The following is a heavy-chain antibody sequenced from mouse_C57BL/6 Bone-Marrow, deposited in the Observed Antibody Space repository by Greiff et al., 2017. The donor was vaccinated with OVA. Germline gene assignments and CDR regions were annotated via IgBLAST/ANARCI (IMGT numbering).Heavy chain of an antibody. Sequence: EVQLVESEGGLVQPGSSMKLSCTASGFTFSDYYMAWVRQVPEKGLEWVANINYDGSSTYYLDSLKSRFIISRDNAKNILYLQMSSLTSEDTATYYCARGRPWYFDVWGTGTTVTVSS. CDR3: ARGRPWYFDV. J-gene: IGHJ1*03. V-gene: IGHV5-16*01. CDR2: INYDGSST. CDR1: GFTFSDYY.